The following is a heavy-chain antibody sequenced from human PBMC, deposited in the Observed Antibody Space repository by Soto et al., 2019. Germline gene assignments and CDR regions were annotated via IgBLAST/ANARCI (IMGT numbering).Heavy chain of an antibody. CDR2: IYTGGNT. CDR3: ARDGGRRVMDV. J-gene: IGHJ6*02. CDR1: GFTVSSNY. V-gene: IGHV3-53*01. Sequence: GPLRLSCAASGFTVSSNYMSWVRRAPGKGLEWVSIIYTGGNTYYADSVKGRFTISRDNSKNTLYLQMNSLRAEDTAMYYCARDGGRRVMDVWGQGTTVTVSS.